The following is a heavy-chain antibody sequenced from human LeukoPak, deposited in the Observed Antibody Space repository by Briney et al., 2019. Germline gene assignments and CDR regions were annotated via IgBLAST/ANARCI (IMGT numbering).Heavy chain of an antibody. CDR2: IIPIFGTA. J-gene: IGHJ4*02. V-gene: IGHV1-69*01. CDR3: ARSLGYCSSTSCPFDY. Sequence: ASVKVSCKASGGSFISYAISWVRQAPGQGLEWMGGIIPIFGTANYAQKFQGRVTITADEYTSTAYMELSSLRSEDTDVYYCARSLGYCSSTSCPFDYWGQGTLVTVSS. CDR1: GGSFISYA. D-gene: IGHD2-2*01.